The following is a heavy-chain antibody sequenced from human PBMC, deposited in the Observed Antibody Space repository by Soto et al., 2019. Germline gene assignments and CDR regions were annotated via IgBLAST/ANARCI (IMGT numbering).Heavy chain of an antibody. D-gene: IGHD6-13*01. CDR1: GGSISSYY. V-gene: IGHV4-59*08. J-gene: IGHJ4*02. CDR2: IYYSGST. Sequence: SEALSLTCTVSGGSISSYYWSWIRQPPGKGLGWIGYIYYSGSTNYNPSLKSRVTISVDTSNNQFSLKLSSVTAADTAIYYCARRGPGTYFDYWGQGTLVTVSS. CDR3: ARRGPGTYFDY.